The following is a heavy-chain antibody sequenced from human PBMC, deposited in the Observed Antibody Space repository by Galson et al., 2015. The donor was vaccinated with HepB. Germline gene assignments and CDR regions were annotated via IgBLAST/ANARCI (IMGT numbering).Heavy chain of an antibody. CDR3: ARVSSTTSWYFDL. CDR2: INTNTGNP. Sequence: SVKVSCKASGSTFTSYAMNWVRRAPGQGLEWMGWINTNTGNPTYAQGFTGRFVFSLDTSVSTAYLQISSLKAEDTAVYYCARVSSTTSWYFDLWGRGTLVTVSS. CDR1: GSTFTSYA. J-gene: IGHJ2*01. D-gene: IGHD6-13*01. V-gene: IGHV7-4-1*02.